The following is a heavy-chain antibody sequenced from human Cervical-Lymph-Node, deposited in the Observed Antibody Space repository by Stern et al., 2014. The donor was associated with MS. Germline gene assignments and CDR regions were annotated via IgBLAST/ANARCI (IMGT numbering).Heavy chain of an antibody. D-gene: IGHD3-9*01. CDR1: GGTFSSTG. CDR3: VGPGFHL. J-gene: IGHJ5*02. CDR2: IIPIFGP. Sequence: MQLVESGAEVKRPGSSVRVSCEVFGGTFSSTGINWVRQAPGRGLEWVGGIIPIFGPKYAPEFLGTVTISADESASTAYLDLRSLISADTAVFYCVGPGFHLWGQGTLVTVSS. V-gene: IGHV1-69*01.